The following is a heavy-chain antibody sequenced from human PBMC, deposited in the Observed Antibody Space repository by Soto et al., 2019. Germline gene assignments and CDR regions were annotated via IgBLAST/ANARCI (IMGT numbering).Heavy chain of an antibody. Sequence: EVQLLESGGGLVQPGGSLRLSCAASGFTFSSYAMSWVRQAPGKGLEWVSAISGSGGSTYYADSVKGRFTISRDNSRNTLYLQMNSLRAEDTAVYYCAKDQQWLVRGFDYWGQGTLVTVSS. J-gene: IGHJ4*02. D-gene: IGHD6-19*01. CDR2: ISGSGGST. CDR3: AKDQQWLVRGFDY. V-gene: IGHV3-23*01. CDR1: GFTFSSYA.